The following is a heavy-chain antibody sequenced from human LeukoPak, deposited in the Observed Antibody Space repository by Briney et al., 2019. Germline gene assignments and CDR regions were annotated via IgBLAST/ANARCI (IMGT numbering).Heavy chain of an antibody. CDR3: VRSDDFWSGYYGY. CDR2: IYYSGST. CDR1: GGSISSYY. Sequence: SETLSLTCTVSGGSISSYYWSWIRQPPGKGLEWIGYIYYSGSTNYNPSLKSRVTISVKTSKNQFSLKLSSVTAADTAVYYCVRSDDFWSGYYGYWGQGTLVTVSS. V-gene: IGHV4-59*01. J-gene: IGHJ4*02. D-gene: IGHD3-3*01.